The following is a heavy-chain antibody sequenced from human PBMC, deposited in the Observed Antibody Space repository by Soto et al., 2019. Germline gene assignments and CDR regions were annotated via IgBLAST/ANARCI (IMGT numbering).Heavy chain of an antibody. J-gene: IGHJ4*02. CDR3: ARLSDYAGVSRN. Sequence: QVQLQQWGAGLLKPSETLSLTCAVYGGSFSGYYWSWIRQPPGKGLEWIGEINHGGRTHYNPLPKTRVTLSTDTPKPQCPLQLASVTAADTAVHYCARLSDYAGVSRNLGQGTLVTVSS. D-gene: IGHD4-17*01. CDR1: GGSFSGYY. CDR2: INHGGRT. V-gene: IGHV4-34*06.